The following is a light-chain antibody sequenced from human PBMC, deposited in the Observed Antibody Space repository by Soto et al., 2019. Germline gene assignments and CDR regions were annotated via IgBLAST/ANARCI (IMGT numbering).Light chain of an antibody. CDR2: GAS. J-gene: IGKJ1*01. V-gene: IGKV3-15*01. CDR3: QQRSNWPHT. CDR1: QSVSSN. Sequence: EILMTQSPATLSVSPGERATLSCRASQSVSSNLAWYQQKPGQAPRLLIYGASTRATGIPARFSGSGSGTEFTLTISSLQSEDFAVYYCQQRSNWPHTFGQGTKVDIK.